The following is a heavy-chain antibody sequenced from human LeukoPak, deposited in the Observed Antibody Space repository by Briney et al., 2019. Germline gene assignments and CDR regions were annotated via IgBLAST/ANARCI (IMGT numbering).Heavy chain of an antibody. D-gene: IGHD2-15*01. J-gene: IGHJ3*02. CDR2: ISSSGSTI. Sequence: QTGGSLRLSCAASGFTFSSYEMNWVRQAPGKGLEWVPYISSSGSTIYYADSVKGRFTISRDNAKNSLYLQMNSLRAEDTAVYYCARDCGGGSCYGPYDAFDIWGQGTMVTVSS. CDR3: ARDCGGGSCYGPYDAFDI. V-gene: IGHV3-48*03. CDR1: GFTFSSYE.